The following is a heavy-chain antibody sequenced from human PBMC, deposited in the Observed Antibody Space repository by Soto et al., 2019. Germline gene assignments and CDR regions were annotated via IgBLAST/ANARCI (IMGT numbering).Heavy chain of an antibody. D-gene: IGHD2-15*01. CDR1: GGSFSGYY. Sequence: QVQLQQWGAGLLKPSETLSLTCAVYGGSFSGYYWSWIRQPPGKGLEWIGEINHSGSTNYNPSLKSRVTISVDTSKNQFSLKLGSVTAADTAVYYCARGKWGTMYKQLGYCSGGSCYSGGYYFDYWGQGTLVTVSS. J-gene: IGHJ4*02. CDR2: INHSGST. V-gene: IGHV4-34*01. CDR3: ARGKWGTMYKQLGYCSGGSCYSGGYYFDY.